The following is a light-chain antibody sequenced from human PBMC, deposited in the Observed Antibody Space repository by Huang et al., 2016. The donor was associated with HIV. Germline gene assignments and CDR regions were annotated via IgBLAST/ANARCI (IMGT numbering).Light chain of an antibody. J-gene: IGKJ1*01. Sequence: DIQMTQSSVTLSASVGDRVTITCRASQSIGTWLAWYQQKPGKAPNLLIYEASTLESGVPSRFSGGGSGTEFTLTINSLQPDDFATYYCQHYHSFPWTFGQGTKVEV. CDR3: QHYHSFPWT. CDR1: QSIGTW. CDR2: EAS. V-gene: IGKV1-5*03.